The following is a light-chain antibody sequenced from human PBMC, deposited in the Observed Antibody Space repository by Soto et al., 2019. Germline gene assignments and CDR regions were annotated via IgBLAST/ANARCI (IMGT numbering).Light chain of an antibody. CDR1: SSDVGAYNY. V-gene: IGLV2-14*01. CDR3: SSFTTSSTRI. CDR2: EVS. J-gene: IGLJ2*01. Sequence: QSALTQPASVSGSPGQSITISCAGTSSDVGAYNYVSWYQQHPGSTPKIIIYEVSNRPSGDSDRFSGSKSGNTASLTISGLQAGDEADYYCSSFTTSSTRIFGGGTQLTVL.